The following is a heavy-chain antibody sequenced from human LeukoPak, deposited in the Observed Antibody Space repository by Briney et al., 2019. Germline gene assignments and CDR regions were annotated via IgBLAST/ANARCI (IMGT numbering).Heavy chain of an antibody. Sequence: SETLSLTCAVSGGSISSGGYSWSWIRQPPGKGLEWIGYIYHSGSTYYNPSLKSRVTISVDTSKNQFSLKLSSVTAADTAVYYCARVRAVAGTYYYGMDVWGQGTTVTVSS. CDR3: ARVRAVAGTYYYGMDV. V-gene: IGHV4-30-2*01. D-gene: IGHD6-19*01. CDR1: GGSISSGGYS. J-gene: IGHJ6*02. CDR2: IYHSGST.